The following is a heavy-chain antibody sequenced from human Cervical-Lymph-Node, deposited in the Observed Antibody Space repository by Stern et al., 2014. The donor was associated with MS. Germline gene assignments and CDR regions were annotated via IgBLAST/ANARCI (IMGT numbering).Heavy chain of an antibody. CDR3: ARGRHTAMVTSGRYFDL. CDR2: MSNSGTT. D-gene: IGHD5-18*01. Sequence: VQLVESSPGRVQPSETLSLTCTVSGASMKNFYWNWIRQPPEKGLEWIGHMSNSGTTYYDPSLKSRVTMSMDASKQQFSLRLTSVTAVDTAVYFCARGRHTAMVTSGRYFDLWGQGTLVTVSS. V-gene: IGHV4-4*07. CDR1: GASMKNFY. J-gene: IGHJ4*02.